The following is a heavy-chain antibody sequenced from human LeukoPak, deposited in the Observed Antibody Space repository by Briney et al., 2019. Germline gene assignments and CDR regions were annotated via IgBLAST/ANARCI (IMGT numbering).Heavy chain of an antibody. D-gene: IGHD5-18*01. CDR2: ISYTGDSI. Sequence: GGSLRLSCAASGFTLSDYYMIWIRQAPGKGLEWVSYISYTGDSIYYADSVKGRFTISRDSAKNSVYLQMNSLRAEDTALYYCAGPRRGYSYGFFDYWGQGTLVSVSS. CDR1: GFTLSDYY. J-gene: IGHJ4*02. CDR3: AGPRRGYSYGFFDY. V-gene: IGHV3-11*04.